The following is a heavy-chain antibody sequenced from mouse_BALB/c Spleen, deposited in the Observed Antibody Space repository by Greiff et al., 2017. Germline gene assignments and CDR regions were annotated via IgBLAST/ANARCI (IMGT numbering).Heavy chain of an antibody. CDR1: GFTFSSYA. CDR2: ISSGGSYT. CDR3: AREGITTATYYAMDY. V-gene: IGHV5-9-4*01. D-gene: IGHD1-2*01. Sequence: EVQVVESGGGLVKPGGSLKLSCAASGFTFSSYAMSWVRQSPEKRLEWVAEISSGGSYTYYPDTVTGRFTISRDNAKNTLYLEMSSLRSEDTAMYYCAREGITTATYYAMDYWGQGTSVTVSS. J-gene: IGHJ4*01.